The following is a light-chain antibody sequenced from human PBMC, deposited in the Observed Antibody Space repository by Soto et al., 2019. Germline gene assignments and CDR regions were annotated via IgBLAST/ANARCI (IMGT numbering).Light chain of an antibody. CDR2: KAS. CDR3: QQYYTYLYT. J-gene: IGKJ2*01. Sequence: DIQMTQSPSTLSASVGDRVTITCRASQSISNYLAWYQQKPGKAPKLLISKASSLESGVPSRFSASGSGTEFTLTISSLQTDDFATYYCQQYYTYLYTFGQGTNLDIK. CDR1: QSISNY. V-gene: IGKV1-5*03.